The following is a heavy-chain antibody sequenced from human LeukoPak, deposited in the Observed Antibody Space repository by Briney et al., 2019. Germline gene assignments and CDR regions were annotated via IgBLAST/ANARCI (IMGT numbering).Heavy chain of an antibody. CDR2: IFSSDEK. CDR3: ARIGDGDAFDI. V-gene: IGHV2-26*01. D-gene: IGHD3-10*01. J-gene: IGHJ3*02. Sequence: SGPVLVKPTETLTLTCSVSGVSLSYVRMGVSWIRQPPGKALEWLAHIFSSDEKSYSTSLKSRLTISKDTSKSQVVLIMTNMDPVDTATYYCARIGDGDAFDIWGQGTMVTVSP. CDR1: GVSLSYVRMG.